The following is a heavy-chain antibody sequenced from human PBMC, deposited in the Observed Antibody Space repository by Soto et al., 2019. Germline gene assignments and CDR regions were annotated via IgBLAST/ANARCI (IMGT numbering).Heavy chain of an antibody. CDR2: IYSSGST. V-gene: IGHV4-31*03. D-gene: IGHD3-22*01. J-gene: IGHJ4*02. CDR3: ARDGDGSGYFLDY. Sequence: QVQLQESGPGLVKPSQALSLICTVSGGSISSGGYYWSWIRQHPGKGLEWIGYIYSSGSTYYNPSLQSRLTISLDTSQTHFSLNLSSVTAADTAVYYCARDGDGSGYFLDYWGQGTLVTVSS. CDR1: GGSISSGGYY.